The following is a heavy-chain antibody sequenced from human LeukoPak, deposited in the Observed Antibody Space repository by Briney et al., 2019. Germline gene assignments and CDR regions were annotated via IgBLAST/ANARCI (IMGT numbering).Heavy chain of an antibody. CDR2: ISYDGSNK. J-gene: IGHJ4*02. Sequence: GGSLRLSCAASGFTFSSYGMHWVRQAPGKGLEWVAVISYDGSNKYYADSVKGRFTISRDNSKNTLYLQMNSLRAEDTAVYYCANTGTRSGPPLGYWSQGTLVTVSS. V-gene: IGHV3-30*18. D-gene: IGHD2-15*01. CDR1: GFTFSSYG. CDR3: ANTGTRSGPPLGY.